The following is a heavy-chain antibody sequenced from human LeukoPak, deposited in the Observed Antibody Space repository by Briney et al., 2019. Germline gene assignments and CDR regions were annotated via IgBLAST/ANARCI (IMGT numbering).Heavy chain of an antibody. J-gene: IGHJ3*02. CDR3: ARANYYGSGPETFDI. CDR2: IYYSGST. D-gene: IGHD3-10*01. Sequence: PSETLSLTRSVSGGSISTYYWTWIRQPPGKGLEWIGYIYYSGSTNYNPSLKSRVTISVDTSKNQFSLNLSSVTATDTAVYYCARANYYGSGPETFDIWGQGTMVTVSS. V-gene: IGHV4-59*01. CDR1: GGSISTYY.